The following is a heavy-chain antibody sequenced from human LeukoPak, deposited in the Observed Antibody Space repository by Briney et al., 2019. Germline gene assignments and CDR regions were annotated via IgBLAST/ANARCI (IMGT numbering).Heavy chain of an antibody. CDR1: GGTYSSYA. CDR2: IIPIFGTA. V-gene: IGHV1-69*13. CDR3: AIHYYDSSGYSYYFDY. Sequence: SVKVSCKASGGTYSSYAISWVRQAPGQGLEWMGGIIPIFGTANYAQKFQGRVTITADESTSTAYMELSSLRSEDTAVYYCAIHYYDSSGYSYYFDYWGQGTLVTVSS. J-gene: IGHJ4*02. D-gene: IGHD3-22*01.